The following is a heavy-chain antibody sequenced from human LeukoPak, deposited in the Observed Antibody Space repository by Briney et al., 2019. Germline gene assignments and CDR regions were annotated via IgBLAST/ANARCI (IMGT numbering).Heavy chain of an antibody. CDR3: ARDGGSSWYFDY. CDR2: ISSSGNTT. D-gene: IGHD6-13*01. V-gene: IGHV3-11*04. CDR1: GFTFSDYY. J-gene: IGHJ4*02. Sequence: KTGGSLRLSCAASGFTFSDYYMSWIRQAPGKGLECVSYISSSGNTTYHADSVKGRFTISRDNAKNSLYLQMSSLRAGDTAVYYCARDGGSSWYFDYWGQGTLVTVSS.